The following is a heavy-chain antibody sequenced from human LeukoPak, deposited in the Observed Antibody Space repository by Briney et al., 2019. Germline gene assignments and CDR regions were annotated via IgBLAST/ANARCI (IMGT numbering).Heavy chain of an antibody. CDR3: AREGPRANSQFDY. Sequence: PGGSLRLSCAASGFTFSSYGMHWVRQAPGKGLEWVAVISYDGSNKYYADSVKGRFTISRDNSKNTLYLQMNSLRAEDTAVYYCAREGPRANSQFDYWGQGTLVTVSS. J-gene: IGHJ4*02. D-gene: IGHD2-8*01. CDR2: ISYDGSNK. CDR1: GFTFSSYG. V-gene: IGHV3-30*03.